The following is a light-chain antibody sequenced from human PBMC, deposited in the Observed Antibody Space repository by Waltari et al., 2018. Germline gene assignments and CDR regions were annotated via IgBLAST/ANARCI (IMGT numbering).Light chain of an antibody. V-gene: IGLV2-8*01. Sequence: QSALTQPPSASGSLGQSVAISCTGTSSDVGGYDLVSWYRQHPGKAPKLTIHGVNTRPSGVPDRFSGAKSGNTASLTVSGLQAEDEADYYCTSYAGSNNLPFGGGTKLTVL. CDR3: TSYAGSNNLP. CDR1: SSDVGGYDL. J-gene: IGLJ2*01. CDR2: GVN.